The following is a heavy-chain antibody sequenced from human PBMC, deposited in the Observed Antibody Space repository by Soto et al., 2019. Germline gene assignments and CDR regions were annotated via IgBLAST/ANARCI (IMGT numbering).Heavy chain of an antibody. J-gene: IGHJ4*02. CDR2: IWYDGSNK. D-gene: IGHD3-10*01. CDR1: GFTFSSYG. Sequence: PGGSLRLSCAASGFTFSSYGMHWVRQAPGKGLEWVAVIWYDGSNKYYADSVKGRFTISRDNSKNTLYLQMNSLRAEDTAVYYCARDSELAQYYYGSGSYYNSFLDYWGQGTLVTVSS. V-gene: IGHV3-33*01. CDR3: ARDSELAQYYYGSGSYYNSFLDY.